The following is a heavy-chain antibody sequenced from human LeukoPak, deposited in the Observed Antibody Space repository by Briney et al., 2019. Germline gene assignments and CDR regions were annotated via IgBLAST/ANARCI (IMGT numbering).Heavy chain of an antibody. CDR1: GFTFSDYA. CDR3: ALGSYGTPFDY. CDR2: ISGSGGST. V-gene: IGHV3-23*01. D-gene: IGHD5-18*01. Sequence: PGGSLRLSCAASGFTFSDYAMSWVRQAPGKGLEWVSAISGSGGSTYYADSVKGRFTISRDNAKNSLYLQMNSLRAEDTAVYYCALGSYGTPFDYWGQGTLVTVSS. J-gene: IGHJ4*02.